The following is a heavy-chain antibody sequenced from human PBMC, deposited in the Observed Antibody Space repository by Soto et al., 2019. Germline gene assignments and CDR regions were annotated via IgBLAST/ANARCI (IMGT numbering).Heavy chain of an antibody. J-gene: IGHJ4*02. V-gene: IGHV4-59*01. CDR1: GGSISSYY. CDR3: ARDPGLRFLEWFFDY. D-gene: IGHD3-3*01. CDR2: IYYSGST. Sequence: PSETLSLTCTVSGGSISSYYWSWIRQPPGKGLEWIGYIYYSGSTNYNPSLKSRVTISVDTSKNQFSLKLSSVTAADTAVYYCARDPGLRFLEWFFDYWGQGTLVTVSS.